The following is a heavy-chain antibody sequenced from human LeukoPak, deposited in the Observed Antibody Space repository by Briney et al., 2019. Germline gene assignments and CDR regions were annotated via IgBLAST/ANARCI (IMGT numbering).Heavy chain of an antibody. D-gene: IGHD3-10*01. CDR3: ARRRMVRRVINWSDP. J-gene: IGHJ5*02. Sequence: PSETLSLTCTVSGGSISSYYWSWIRQPPGKGLEWIGYIYYSGSTNYNPSLKSRVTISVDTSKNQFSLKLSSVTAADTAVYYCARRRMVRRVINWSDPWGQGTLVTVSS. V-gene: IGHV4-59*01. CDR2: IYYSGST. CDR1: GGSISSYY.